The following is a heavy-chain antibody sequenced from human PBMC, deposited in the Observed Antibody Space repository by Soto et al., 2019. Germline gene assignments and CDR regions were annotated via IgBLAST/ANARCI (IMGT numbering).Heavy chain of an antibody. CDR1: GYTFTSYG. Sequence: DSVKVSCKASGYTFTSYGISWVRQAPGQGLEWMGWISAYNGNTNYAQKLQGRVTITVDDARRTVYMEVRNVTSEDTAIYYCARGPFRPSAMDVWGQGTSVTVSS. CDR2: ISAYNGNT. V-gene: IGHV1-18*04. CDR3: ARGPFRPSAMDV. D-gene: IGHD3-10*01. J-gene: IGHJ6*02.